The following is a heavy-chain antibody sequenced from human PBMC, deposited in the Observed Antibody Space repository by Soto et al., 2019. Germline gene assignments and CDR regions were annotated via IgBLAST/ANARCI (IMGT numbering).Heavy chain of an antibody. J-gene: IGHJ4*02. CDR2: INHSGST. Sequence: SETLSLTSAVDGGSFIGYDWSWIRQPPGKGLEWIGEINHSGSTNYNPSLKSRVTISVDTSKNQFSLKLSSVTAADTAVYYCARDRLPEYYFDYWGQGTLVTVSS. CDR3: ARDRLPEYYFDY. V-gene: IGHV4-34*01. D-gene: IGHD2-2*01. CDR1: GGSFIGYD.